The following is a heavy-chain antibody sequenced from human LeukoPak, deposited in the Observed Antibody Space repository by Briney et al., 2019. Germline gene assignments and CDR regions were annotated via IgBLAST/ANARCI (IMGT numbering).Heavy chain of an antibody. J-gene: IGHJ4*02. CDR3: ARRLYYDSSGGFDY. D-gene: IGHD3-22*01. CDR2: IYTSGST. V-gene: IGHV4-61*02. CDR1: GGSISSGSYY. Sequence: PSQTLSLTCTVSGGSISSGSYYWSWIRQPAGKGLEWIGRIYTSGSTNYNPSLKSRVTISVDTSKNQFSLKLSSVTAADTAVYYCARRLYYDSSGGFDYWGQGTLVTVSS.